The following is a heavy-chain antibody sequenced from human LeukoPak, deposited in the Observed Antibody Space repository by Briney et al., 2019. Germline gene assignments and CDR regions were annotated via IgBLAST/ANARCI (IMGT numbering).Heavy chain of an antibody. V-gene: IGHV4-34*01. J-gene: IGHJ4*02. CDR2: INHSGST. CDR1: GGSFSGYY. D-gene: IGHD1-14*01. Sequence: PSETLSLTCAVYGGSFSGYYWSWIRQPPGKGLEWIGEINHSGSTNYNPSLKSRVTISVDTSKNQFSLKLSSVTAADTAVYYCATNRFAALAFDYWGQGTLVTVSS. CDR3: ATNRFAALAFDY.